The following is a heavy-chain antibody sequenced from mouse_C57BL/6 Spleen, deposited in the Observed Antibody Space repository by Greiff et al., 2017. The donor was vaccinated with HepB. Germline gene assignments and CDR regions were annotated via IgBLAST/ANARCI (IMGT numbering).Heavy chain of an antibody. CDR1: GYSFTGYY. D-gene: IGHD2-4*01. Sequence: VQLKQSGPELVKPGASVKISCKASGYSFTGYYMNWVKQSPEKSLEWIGEINPSTGGTTYNQKFKAKATLTVAKSSSTAYMQLKSLTSEDSAVYYCARRGGYDYDGYAMDYWGQGTSVTVSS. CDR3: ARRGGYDYDGYAMDY. J-gene: IGHJ4*01. CDR2: INPSTGGT. V-gene: IGHV1-42*01.